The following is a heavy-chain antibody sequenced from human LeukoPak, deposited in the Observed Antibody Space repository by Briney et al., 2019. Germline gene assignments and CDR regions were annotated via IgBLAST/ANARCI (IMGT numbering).Heavy chain of an antibody. CDR1: GFTFSSYE. J-gene: IGHJ4*02. CDR2: ISSSGSTI. CDR3: AKDPSDHSYGWSRRHFDY. V-gene: IGHV3-48*03. Sequence: GGSLRLSCAASGFTFSSYEMNWVRQAPGKGLEWVSYISSSGSTIFYADSVKGRFTISRDNAKNSLYLQMKSLRPEDTAVYYCAKDPSDHSYGWSRRHFDYSGEGTLVTVSS. D-gene: IGHD5-18*01.